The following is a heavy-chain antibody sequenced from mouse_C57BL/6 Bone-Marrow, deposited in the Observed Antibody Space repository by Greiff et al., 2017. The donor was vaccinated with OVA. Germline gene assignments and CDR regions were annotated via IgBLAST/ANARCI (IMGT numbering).Heavy chain of an antibody. V-gene: IGHV1-55*01. D-gene: IGHD1-1*01. CDR2: IYPGSGST. J-gene: IGHJ1*03. CDR3: ARRGYGSSYGYFDV. CDR1: GYTFTSYW. Sequence: QVQLQQSGAELVKPGASVKMSCKASGYTFTSYWITWVKQRPGQGLEWIGDIYPGSGSTNYNEKFKSKATLTVETSSSTAYMQLSSLTSEDSAVYYCARRGYGSSYGYFDVWGTGTTVTVSS.